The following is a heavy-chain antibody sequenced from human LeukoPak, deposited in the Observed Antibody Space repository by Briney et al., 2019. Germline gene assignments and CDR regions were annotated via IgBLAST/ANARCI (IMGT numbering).Heavy chain of an antibody. J-gene: IGHJ5*01. D-gene: IGHD4-17*01. CDR3: ARPGEYGYDALNYS. Sequence: SGPPLLHPTQTLTLTCTVSGFSLSTSGVGVGWIRQPPGKALEWLALIYWNDNKRYNTRLNISVDTSKDTSKNQLGLTMTNMDPVDTATYYCARPGEYGYDALNYSWDRGIL. CDR1: GFSLSTSGVG. V-gene: IGHV2-5*01. CDR2: IYWNDNK.